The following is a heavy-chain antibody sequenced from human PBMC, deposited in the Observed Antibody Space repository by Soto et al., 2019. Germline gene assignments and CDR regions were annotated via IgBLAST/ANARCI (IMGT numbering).Heavy chain of an antibody. CDR3: ARQNGFGELVD. J-gene: IGHJ4*02. D-gene: IGHD3-10*01. Sequence: QLQLQESGPGLVKPSETLSLTCTVSGGSIRSSTYFWGWIRQPPGKGLEWIASFPYSGGTYYNPSRKSRVATSLDTSKNQFSLKMTSGTAADTAVYYCARQNGFGELVDWGPGSLVTVSS. CDR2: FPYSGGT. CDR1: GGSIRSSTYF. V-gene: IGHV4-39*01.